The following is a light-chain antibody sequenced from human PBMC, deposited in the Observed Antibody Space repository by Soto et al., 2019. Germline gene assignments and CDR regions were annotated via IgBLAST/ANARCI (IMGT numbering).Light chain of an antibody. CDR1: KKDVGGYKH. CDR3: SSYTSVNLYV. Sequence: QFVLNQASSVSWAPGPTIGIPLPGNKKDVGGYKHVSWYQQHPGKVPRLIIFDVSSRPSGVSHRFSGSKSGDTASLTISGLQAEDEADYYCSSYTSVNLYVFGTGTKVTVL. CDR2: DVS. V-gene: IGLV2-14*03. J-gene: IGLJ1*01.